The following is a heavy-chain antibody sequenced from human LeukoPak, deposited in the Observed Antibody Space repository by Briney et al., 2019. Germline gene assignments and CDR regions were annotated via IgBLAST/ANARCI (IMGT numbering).Heavy chain of an antibody. V-gene: IGHV3-15*04. CDR2: TVSEIDGGTT. CDR1: GFTFNYAW. D-gene: IGHD1-7*01. J-gene: IGHJ6*02. CDR3: TTDEDWNYARKDV. Sequence: GGSLRLSCAVSGFTFNYAWMSWVRQVPGKGLEWVGQTVSEIDGGTTDYAAPVKGRFTISRDDSKSTLYLQMNSLKIEDTAVYYCTTDEDWNYARKDVWGQGATVIVSS.